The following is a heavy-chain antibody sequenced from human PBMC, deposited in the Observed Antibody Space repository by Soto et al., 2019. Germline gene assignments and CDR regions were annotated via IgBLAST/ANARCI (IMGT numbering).Heavy chain of an antibody. V-gene: IGHV4-59*01. D-gene: IGHD3-10*01. CDR1: GASISTYY. CDR2: LYYSGNT. Sequence: QMQLQESGPGVVKPSETLSLTCTVSGASISTYYWTWIRQAPGKGLEWIGYLYYSGNTNYNPSLRSRVTLSVATSLNHFSRPLPSAPAADTAVYFCARGGSEGGLDVWGQGTTVAVSS. CDR3: ARGGSEGGLDV. J-gene: IGHJ6*02.